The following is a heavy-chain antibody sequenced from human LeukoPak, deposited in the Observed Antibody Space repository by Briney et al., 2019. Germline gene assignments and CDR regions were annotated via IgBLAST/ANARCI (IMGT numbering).Heavy chain of an antibody. CDR1: GGSISSSSYY. CDR2: IYYSGIT. Sequence: SETLSLXCTVSGGSISSSSYYWGWIRQPPGKGLECIGSIYYSGITYYNPSLKSRVTISVDTSKNQFSLKLSSVTAADTAVYYCARRGRGKYYYDSSGYYFLDYWGQGTLVTVSS. CDR3: ARRGRGKYYYDSSGYYFLDY. J-gene: IGHJ4*02. V-gene: IGHV4-39*01. D-gene: IGHD3-22*01.